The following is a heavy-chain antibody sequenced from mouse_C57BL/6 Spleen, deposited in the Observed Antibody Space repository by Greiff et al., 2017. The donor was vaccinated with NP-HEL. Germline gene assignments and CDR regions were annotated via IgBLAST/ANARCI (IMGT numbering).Heavy chain of an antibody. J-gene: IGHJ4*01. CDR1: GFTFSDYG. Sequence: EVQVVESGGGLVKPGGSLKLSCAASGFTFSDYGMHWVRQAPEKGLEWVAYISSGSSTIYYADTVKGRFTISRDNAKNTLFLQMTSLRSEDTAMDYCARTGAKAMDYWGQGTSVTVSS. V-gene: IGHV5-17*01. D-gene: IGHD4-1*01. CDR2: ISSGSSTI. CDR3: ARTGAKAMDY.